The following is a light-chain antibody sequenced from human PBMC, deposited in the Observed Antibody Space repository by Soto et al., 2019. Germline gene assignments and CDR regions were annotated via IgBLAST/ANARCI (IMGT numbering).Light chain of an antibody. CDR1: QGISHY. CDR3: QQSYDAQFT. J-gene: IGKJ4*01. V-gene: IGKV1-39*01. Sequence: DIQLTQSPSSLSASMGDEVTITCRASQGISHYLTWYQQKPGRAPTLLIYGVSTLQSGVPPRFSGGGSATEFTLTISNLQLEDFATYYCQQSYDAQFTFGGGTRVEIK. CDR2: GVS.